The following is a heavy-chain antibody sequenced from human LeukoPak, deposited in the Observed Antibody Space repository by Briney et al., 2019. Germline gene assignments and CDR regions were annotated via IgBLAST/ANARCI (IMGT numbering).Heavy chain of an antibody. V-gene: IGHV4-39*07. CDR1: GGSISSNSYY. D-gene: IGHD1-26*01. CDR2: IYYSGST. J-gene: IGHJ4*02. CDR3: AREFGRRENYFDY. Sequence: PSETLSLTCTVSGGSISSNSYYWGWIRQPPGKGLEWVGSIYYSGSTYYNPSLKSRVTISVDTSKNQFSLKLSSVTAADTAVYYCAREFGRRENYFDYWGQGTLVTVSS.